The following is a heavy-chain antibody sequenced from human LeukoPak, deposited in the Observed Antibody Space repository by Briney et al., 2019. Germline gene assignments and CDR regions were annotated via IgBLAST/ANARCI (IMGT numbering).Heavy chain of an antibody. CDR3: ARRVTGDLRRFDY. CDR2: INYSGST. D-gene: IGHD7-27*01. J-gene: IGHJ4*02. V-gene: IGHV4-39*01. CDR1: GGSISSSGYS. Sequence: SETLSLTCTVSGGSISSSGYSWGWIRQPPGKGLEWIGNINYSGSTYYNPSLKSRVTIFVDTSKNQFSLKVTSVTAADAAVYFCARRVTGDLRRFDYWGQGTLVTVSS.